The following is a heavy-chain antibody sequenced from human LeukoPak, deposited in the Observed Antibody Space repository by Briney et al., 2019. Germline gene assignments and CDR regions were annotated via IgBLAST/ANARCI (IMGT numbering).Heavy chain of an antibody. J-gene: IGHJ4*02. CDR2: IYTSGTP. CDR3: ARRGGDY. V-gene: IGHV4-4*09. D-gene: IGHD1-26*01. CDR1: CGPISSYY. Sequence: PSETLSLICTVSCGPISSYYWRWIRQPPGKGLEGVGYIYTSGTPNYNPSLKSRVTISVGTSKNQLSLKLSSVTAADTAVYYCARRGGDYWGQGTLVTVSS.